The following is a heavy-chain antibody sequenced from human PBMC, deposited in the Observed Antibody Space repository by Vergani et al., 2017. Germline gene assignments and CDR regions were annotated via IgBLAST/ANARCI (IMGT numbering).Heavy chain of an antibody. D-gene: IGHD4-17*01. CDR1: GNSISSGYY. CDR2: IYHSGST. J-gene: IGHJ3*02. CDR3: ARTYGDYFDAFDI. Sequence: QVQLQESGPGPVKPSETLSLTCAVSGNSISSGYYWGWIRQPPGKGLEWIGSIYHSGSTYYNPSLKSRVTISVDTSKNQFSLKLSSVTAADTAVYYCARTYGDYFDAFDIWGQGTMVTVSS. V-gene: IGHV4-38-2*01.